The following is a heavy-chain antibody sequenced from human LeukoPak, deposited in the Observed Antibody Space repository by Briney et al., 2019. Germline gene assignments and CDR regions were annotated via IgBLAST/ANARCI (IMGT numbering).Heavy chain of an antibody. J-gene: IGHJ6*02. CDR1: GGSFSDYY. D-gene: IGHD3-22*01. CDR2: INHSGGT. Sequence: SQTLSLTCDVYGGSFSDYYWSWIRQPPGKGLEWIGEINHSGGTNYNPSLKSRVTISVDTSKNQFSLKLSSVAAADTAVYYCARDHYYDSSGYHYYYYGMDVWGQGTTVTVSS. CDR3: ARDHYYDSSGYHYYYYGMDV. V-gene: IGHV4-34*09.